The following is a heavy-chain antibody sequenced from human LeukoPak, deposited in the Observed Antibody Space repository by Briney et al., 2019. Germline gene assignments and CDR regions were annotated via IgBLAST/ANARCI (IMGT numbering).Heavy chain of an antibody. CDR2: ISGGGRST. Sequence: GGSLRLSCAASGFTFSTCAMSWVRQAPGKGLEWVSTISGGGRSTDYADSVKGLFTISRDNSKNTLYLQMNSLRAEDAAVYYCARERYFDYWDQGTLVTVSS. CDR3: ARERYFDY. V-gene: IGHV3-23*01. J-gene: IGHJ4*02. CDR1: GFTFSTCA.